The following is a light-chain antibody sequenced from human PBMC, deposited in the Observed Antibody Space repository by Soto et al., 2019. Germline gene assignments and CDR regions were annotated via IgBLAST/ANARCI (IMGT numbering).Light chain of an antibody. Sequence: QSVLTQPASVSGSPGQSITISCTGTSSDVGGYNYVSWYQQHPGKAPKLMIYDVSNRPSGVSNRFSGSKSGNTASLTISGLQVEDEADYYCNSYTSRSSTTCVFGTGTKVTVL. CDR2: DVS. V-gene: IGLV2-14*01. CDR1: SSDVGGYNY. J-gene: IGLJ1*01. CDR3: NSYTSRSSTTCV.